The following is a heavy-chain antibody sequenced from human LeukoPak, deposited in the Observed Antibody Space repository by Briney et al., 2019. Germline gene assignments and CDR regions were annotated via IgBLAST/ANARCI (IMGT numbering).Heavy chain of an antibody. CDR3: ARDRGYSSSWSHTNYFDY. CDR1: GFTFSSYC. Sequence: GGSLRLSCAASGFTFSSYCMSWVRQTPGKGLEWVANIKQDGSEKYYVDSVQGRFTISRDNAKNSLYLQMNSLRGEDTAVYYCARDRGYSSSWSHTNYFDYWGQGTLVTVSS. CDR2: IKQDGSEK. J-gene: IGHJ4*02. V-gene: IGHV3-7*03. D-gene: IGHD6-13*01.